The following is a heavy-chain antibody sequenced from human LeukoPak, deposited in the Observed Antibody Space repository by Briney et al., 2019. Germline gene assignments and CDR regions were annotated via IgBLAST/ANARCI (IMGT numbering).Heavy chain of an antibody. V-gene: IGHV3-48*03. CDR2: ISSSGTTI. CDR3: ARVGVVVAATGNLWFDP. CDR1: GFTFSSYE. D-gene: IGHD2-15*01. Sequence: PGGSLRLSCAASGFTFSSYEMNWVRPAPGKGLEWVSYISSSGTTIYYADSVKGRFTISRDNAKNSLYLQMNSLRAEDTAVYYCARVGVVVAATGNLWFDPWGQGTLVTVSS. J-gene: IGHJ5*02.